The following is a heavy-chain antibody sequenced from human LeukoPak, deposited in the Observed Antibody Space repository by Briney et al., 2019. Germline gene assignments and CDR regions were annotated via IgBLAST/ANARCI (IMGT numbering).Heavy chain of an antibody. V-gene: IGHV3-23*01. CDR1: GFTFSTYA. Sequence: GGSLRLSCAASGFTFSTYAMSWVRQAPGKGLEWVSVIGGHVENTFYADSVKGRFTISRDNSKNTLYMEMNSLRAEDTAVYYCARGDNWNYYYYYYYGMDVWGQGTTVTVSS. CDR2: IGGHVENT. J-gene: IGHJ6*02. CDR3: ARGDNWNYYYYYYYGMDV. D-gene: IGHD1-7*01.